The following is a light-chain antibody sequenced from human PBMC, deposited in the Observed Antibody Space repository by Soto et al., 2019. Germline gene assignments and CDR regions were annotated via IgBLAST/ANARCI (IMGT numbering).Light chain of an antibody. CDR3: ETWYSNMGV. CDR1: SGDSGNV. V-gene: IGLV4-60*03. CDR2: LKGSGSY. Sequence: QPVLTQSSSAAASLGSSVKLTCTLSSGDSGNVVAWHQQQPGKAPRFLMKLKGSGSYNKGSGVPDRFSGSSSGTDRYLTISNLQSEDEADYYCETWYSNMGVFGGGTKLTVL. J-gene: IGLJ2*01.